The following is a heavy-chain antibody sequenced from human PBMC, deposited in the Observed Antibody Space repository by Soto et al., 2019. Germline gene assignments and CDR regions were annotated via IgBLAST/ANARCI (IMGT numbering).Heavy chain of an antibody. CDR3: ARHFGGYSYGYVFDS. Sequence: QLQLQESGPGLVKPSETLSLMCTVSGDSISSSSYYWGWVRQHPGKGLEWIGSILYTGSTFYNPSLYSRVTISVDTSHNQFSLKLSSVTASDTAVYYCARHFGGYSYGYVFDSWGQGSLVTVSS. J-gene: IGHJ4*02. CDR2: ILYTGST. V-gene: IGHV4-39*01. D-gene: IGHD5-18*01. CDR1: GDSISSSSYY.